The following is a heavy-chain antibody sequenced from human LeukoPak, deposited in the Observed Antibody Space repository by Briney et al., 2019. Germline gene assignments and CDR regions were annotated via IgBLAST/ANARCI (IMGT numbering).Heavy chain of an antibody. CDR2: ISSSSSDI. V-gene: IGHV3-21*01. CDR3: ARVPGGLEWADFDY. Sequence: PGGSLRLSCAASGSTFRTHTMNWVRQAPGKGLEWVSCISSSSSDIYYADSVKGRFTISRDNAKNSLYLHMSSLRAEDTAVYYCARVPGGLEWADFDYWGQGTPVTVSS. J-gene: IGHJ4*02. CDR1: GSTFRTHT. D-gene: IGHD3-3*01.